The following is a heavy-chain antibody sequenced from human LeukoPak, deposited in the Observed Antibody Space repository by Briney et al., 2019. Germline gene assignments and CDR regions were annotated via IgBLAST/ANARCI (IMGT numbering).Heavy chain of an antibody. CDR1: GFTFSSYS. D-gene: IGHD3-3*01. CDR2: ISSSSSYI. CDR3: ARVSDFWSGYYSY. Sequence: GGSLRLSCAASGFTFSSYSMNWVRQAPGKGLEWVSSISSSSSYIYYADSVKGRFTISRDNAKNSLYLQMNSLRAADTAVYYCARVSDFWSGYYSYWGQGTLVTVSS. J-gene: IGHJ4*02. V-gene: IGHV3-21*01.